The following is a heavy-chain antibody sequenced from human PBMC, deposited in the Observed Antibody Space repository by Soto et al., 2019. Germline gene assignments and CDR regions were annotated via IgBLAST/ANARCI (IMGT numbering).Heavy chain of an antibody. J-gene: IGHJ6*03. Sequence: GESLKISCRGSGYSFTSYWIGWVRQMPGKGLEWMGIIYPGDSDTRYSPSFQGQVTISADKSISTAYLQWSSLKASATAMYYCASRRGSGDNYYYYMDVWGKGTTVTVSS. CDR3: ASRRGSGDNYYYYMDV. V-gene: IGHV5-51*01. CDR2: IYPGDSDT. CDR1: GYSFTSYW. D-gene: IGHD3-16*01.